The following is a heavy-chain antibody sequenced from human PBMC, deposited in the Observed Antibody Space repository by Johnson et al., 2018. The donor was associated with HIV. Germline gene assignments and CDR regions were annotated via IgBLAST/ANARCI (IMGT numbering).Heavy chain of an antibody. CDR1: GFTFDDYA. CDR3: ARDLPGIYDAFDL. V-gene: IGHV3-9*01. J-gene: IGHJ3*01. Sequence: EVQLVESGGGLVQPGRSLRLSCAASGFTFDDYAMHWVRQAPGKGLEWVSVIYSDGTTSFAQSVKGRFSIFRDVSTNILYLQMHSLRTEDTAYYYCARDLPGIYDAFDLWGKGTKVTISS. D-gene: IGHD1-26*01. CDR2: IYSDGTT.